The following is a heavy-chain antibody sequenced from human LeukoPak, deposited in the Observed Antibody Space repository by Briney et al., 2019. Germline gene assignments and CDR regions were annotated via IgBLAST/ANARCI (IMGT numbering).Heavy chain of an antibody. Sequence: GGSLRLSCAASGFTVSSYYMNWVRQAPGKELEWVSVIYTGGGRYYADSVRGRFTISRDNAKNSLYLQMNSLRAEDTAVYYCARDFHVRNYDIGGYSYWGQGTLVTVSS. J-gene: IGHJ4*02. CDR1: GFTVSSYY. CDR3: ARDFHVRNYDIGGYSY. V-gene: IGHV3-53*01. CDR2: IYTGGGR. D-gene: IGHD3-22*01.